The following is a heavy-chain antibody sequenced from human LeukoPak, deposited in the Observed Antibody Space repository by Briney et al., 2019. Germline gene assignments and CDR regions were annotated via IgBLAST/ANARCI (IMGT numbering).Heavy chain of an antibody. J-gene: IGHJ4*02. V-gene: IGHV3-15*01. CDR3: TTLGTVTTGSEYYFDY. CDR1: GFTFSNAW. CDR2: IKSKTDGGTT. Sequence: GGSLRLSCAASGFTFSNAWMSWVRQSPGKGLEWVGRIKSKTDGGTTDYAAPVKGRFTISRDDSKNTLYLQMNSLKTEDTAVYYRTTLGTVTTGSEYYFDYWGQGTLVTVSS. D-gene: IGHD4-17*01.